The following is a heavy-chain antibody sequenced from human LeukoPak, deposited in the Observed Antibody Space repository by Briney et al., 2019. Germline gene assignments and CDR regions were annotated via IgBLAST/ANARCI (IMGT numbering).Heavy chain of an antibody. CDR1: GLTFCSYA. V-gene: IGHV3-23*01. Sequence: GGSLRLSCAVSGLTFCSYAMRWVRQAPGKGLEWVSAISGSGGSTFYADSVKGRFTISRDNSKNTLYLQMNSLRAEDTAVYYCAKDLPPFIVVVPAAMEGWFDPWGQGTLVTVSS. CDR2: ISGSGGST. CDR3: AKDLPPFIVVVPAAMEGWFDP. D-gene: IGHD2-2*01. J-gene: IGHJ5*02.